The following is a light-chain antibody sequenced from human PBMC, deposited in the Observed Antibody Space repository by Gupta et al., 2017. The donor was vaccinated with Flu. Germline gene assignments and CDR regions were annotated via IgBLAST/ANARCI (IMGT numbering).Light chain of an antibody. V-gene: IGLV2-14*01. Sequence: VSWYQKHPGQAPKLILFEVSNQPSGVSSRFSGSKSGNTASLTISGLQPEDDSDYFCSSYTRTGTLVFGGGPKLPVL. CDR3: SSYTRTGTLV. J-gene: IGLJ2*01. CDR2: EVS.